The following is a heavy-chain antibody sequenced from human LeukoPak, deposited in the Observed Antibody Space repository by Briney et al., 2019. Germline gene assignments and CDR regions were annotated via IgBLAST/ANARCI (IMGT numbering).Heavy chain of an antibody. D-gene: IGHD3-22*01. V-gene: IGHV4-34*01. CDR3: ARGGDSSAYYLLDAFDI. CDR2: INHSGST. CDR1: GGSFSGYY. J-gene: IGHJ3*02. Sequence: SAPLSLRCAFYGGSFSGYYWSWIRQSPGKGLEWIGEINHSGSTNYTPSLKSRVTISVDTSKNQFSLKLSSVTAADTAVYYCARGGDSSAYYLLDAFDIWGQGTMVTVSS.